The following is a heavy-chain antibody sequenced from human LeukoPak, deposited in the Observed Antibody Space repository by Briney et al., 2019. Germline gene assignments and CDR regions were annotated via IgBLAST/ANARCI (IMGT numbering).Heavy chain of an antibody. CDR2: ISGSGGST. J-gene: IGHJ5*02. CDR3: AKDCMVVVAATLYRWFDP. CDR1: GFTFSSYA. D-gene: IGHD2-15*01. V-gene: IGHV3-23*01. Sequence: PGGSLRLSCAASGFTFSSYAMSWVRQAPGKGLAWVSAISGSGGSTYYADSVKGRFTISRDNSKNTLYLQMNSLRAEDTAVYYCAKDCMVVVAATLYRWFDPWGQGTLVTVSS.